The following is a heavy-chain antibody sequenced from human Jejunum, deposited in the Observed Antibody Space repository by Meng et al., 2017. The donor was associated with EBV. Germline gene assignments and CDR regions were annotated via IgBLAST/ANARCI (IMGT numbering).Heavy chain of an antibody. V-gene: IGHV1-3*04. CDR1: GYTFTEYA. Sequence: APPVRAGVEVKKXXXSXKVXCKASGYTFTEYAMHWLRQAPGQRLEWMGWFSTANDNTKYSQKFQGRVTITRDTSASTCYMELSSLRAEDTGVYYCARRNYDDYGDGYDYWGQGTLVTVSS. D-gene: IGHD4-17*01. CDR3: ARRNYDDYGDGYDY. CDR2: FSTANDNT. J-gene: IGHJ4*02.